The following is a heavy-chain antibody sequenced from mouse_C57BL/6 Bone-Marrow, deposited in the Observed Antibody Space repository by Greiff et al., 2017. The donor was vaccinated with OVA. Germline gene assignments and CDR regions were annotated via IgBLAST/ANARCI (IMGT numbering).Heavy chain of an antibody. J-gene: IGHJ2*01. D-gene: IGHD1-1*01. Sequence: EVMLVESGGGLVKPGGSLKLSCAASGFTFSDYGMHWVRQAPEKGLEWVAYISSGSSTIYYADTVKGRFTISRDNAKNTLFLQMPSLRSEDTAMYYCARQGYYYGTPYYFDYWGQGTTLTVSS. CDR3: ARQGYYYGTPYYFDY. CDR1: GFTFSDYG. V-gene: IGHV5-17*01. CDR2: ISSGSSTI.